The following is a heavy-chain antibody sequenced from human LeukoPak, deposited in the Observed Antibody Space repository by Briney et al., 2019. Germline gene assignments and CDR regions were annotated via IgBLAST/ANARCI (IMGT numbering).Heavy chain of an antibody. V-gene: IGHV4-39*01. CDR1: GASITTRPYY. Sequence: SETLSLTCSVSGASITTRPYYYGWLRQSPTRGREGGASMYYRGNAYYRPPLISRATSSVYRSKNQVSLNRSSVTATDAAVYYSATHEEGSYFEAWGEESLVFASS. CDR2: MYYRGNA. CDR3: ATHEEGSYFEA. D-gene: IGHD3-10*01. J-gene: IGHJ4*01.